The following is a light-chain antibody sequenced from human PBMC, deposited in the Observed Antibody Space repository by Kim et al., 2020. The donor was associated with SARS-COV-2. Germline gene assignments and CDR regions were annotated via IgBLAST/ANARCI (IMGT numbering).Light chain of an antibody. CDR3: QVWDSSSDHYV. Sequence: SYELTQPPSVSVAPGKTASIACGGNNIGSKTVHWYQQKPGQAPVLVISYDSDRPSGIPERFSGSNSGNSATLTISRVEAGDEADYYCQVWDSSSDHYVFGTGTKVTVL. V-gene: IGLV3-21*04. CDR2: YDS. CDR1: NIGSKT. J-gene: IGLJ1*01.